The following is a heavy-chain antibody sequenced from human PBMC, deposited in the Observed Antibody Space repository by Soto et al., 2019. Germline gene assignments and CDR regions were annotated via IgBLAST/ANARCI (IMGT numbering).Heavy chain of an antibody. CDR2: IYYSGST. CDR1: GGSISSGGYY. Sequence: SETLSLTGTVSGGSISSGGYYWSWIRQHPGKGLEWIGYIYYSGSTYYNPSLKSRVTISVDTPKNQFSLKLSSVTAADTAVYYCARSGWFGEFTGYYYGMDVWGQGTTVTVSS. CDR3: ARSGWFGEFTGYYYGMDV. D-gene: IGHD3-10*01. J-gene: IGHJ6*02. V-gene: IGHV4-31*03.